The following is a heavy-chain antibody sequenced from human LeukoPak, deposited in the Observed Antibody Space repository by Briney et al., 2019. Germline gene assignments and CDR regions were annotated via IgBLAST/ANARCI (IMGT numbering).Heavy chain of an antibody. CDR1: GSTFSSYA. Sequence: GGSLRLSCAASGSTFSSYAMSWVRQAPGKGLEWVSAISGSGGSTYYADSVKGRFTISRDNSKNTLYLQMNSLRAEDTAVYYCAKAHDFWSGYPNLNYWGQGTLVTVSS. V-gene: IGHV3-23*01. D-gene: IGHD3-3*01. CDR3: AKAHDFWSGYPNLNY. J-gene: IGHJ4*02. CDR2: ISGSGGST.